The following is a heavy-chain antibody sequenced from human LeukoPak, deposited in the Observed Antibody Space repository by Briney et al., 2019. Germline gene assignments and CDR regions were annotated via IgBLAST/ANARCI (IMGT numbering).Heavy chain of an antibody. Sequence: SGTLSLTCAVSGGSISSSNWWSWVHQPPGKGLEWIGEIYHSGSTNYNPSLKSRVTISVDKSKNQFSLKLSSVTAADTAVYYCASRDSYGYLGVDYWGQGTLVTVSS. J-gene: IGHJ4*02. CDR3: ASRDSYGYLGVDY. V-gene: IGHV4-4*02. D-gene: IGHD5-18*01. CDR2: IYHSGST. CDR1: GGSISSSNW.